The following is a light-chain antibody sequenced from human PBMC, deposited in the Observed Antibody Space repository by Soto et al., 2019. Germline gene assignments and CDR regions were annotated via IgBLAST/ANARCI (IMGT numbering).Light chain of an antibody. J-gene: IGKJ1*01. CDR2: DTS. Sequence: EIVLTQSPATLSSSPGERATLSCRASQTVSSTLAWYQHKPGQAPRLLIYDTSNRATGVPARFSGSGSGTDFTLAICSLEPEDFAVYYCHQRKSWPRTCGQGTKVDIK. V-gene: IGKV3-11*01. CDR1: QTVSST. CDR3: HQRKSWPRT.